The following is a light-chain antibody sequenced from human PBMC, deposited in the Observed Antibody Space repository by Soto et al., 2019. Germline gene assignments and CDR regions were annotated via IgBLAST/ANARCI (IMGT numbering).Light chain of an antibody. J-gene: IGKJ1*01. Sequence: IAITQSPATLSVSPGDRATLSCRASQSLSNNLAWYQQKPGQAPRLLIYGAFNRATGIPARFSGSGSGTEFTLTISSLQSEDFAVSYCQQYNNWWTFGQGTRVEIK. CDR1: QSLSNN. V-gene: IGKV3-15*01. CDR2: GAF. CDR3: QQYNNWWT.